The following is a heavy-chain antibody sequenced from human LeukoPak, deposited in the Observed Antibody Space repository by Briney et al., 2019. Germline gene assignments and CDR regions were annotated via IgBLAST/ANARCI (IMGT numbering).Heavy chain of an antibody. J-gene: IGHJ4*02. V-gene: IGHV3-30*18. CDR1: GFTFSSYG. CDR2: ISYDGSNK. Sequence: PGGSLSLSCAASGFTFSSYGMHWVRQAPGKGLEWVAVISYDGSNKYYADSVKGRFTISRDNSKNTLYLQMNSLRAEDTAVYYCAKDPEMATITGHYFDYWGQGTLVTVSS. CDR3: AKDPEMATITGHYFDY. D-gene: IGHD5-24*01.